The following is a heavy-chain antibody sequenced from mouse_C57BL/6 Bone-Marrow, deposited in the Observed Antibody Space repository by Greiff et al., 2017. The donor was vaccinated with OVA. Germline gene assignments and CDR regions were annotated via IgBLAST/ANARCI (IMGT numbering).Heavy chain of an antibody. J-gene: IGHJ2*01. CDR2: ISYDGSN. Sequence: EVHLVESGPGLVKPSQSLSLTCSVTGYSITSGYYWNWIRQFPGNKLEWMGYISYDGSNNYNPSLKNRISITRDTSKNQFFLKLNSVTTEDTATYYCARGNDGYFFDYWGQGTTLTVSS. V-gene: IGHV3-6*01. D-gene: IGHD2-3*01. CDR3: ARGNDGYFFDY. CDR1: GYSITSGYY.